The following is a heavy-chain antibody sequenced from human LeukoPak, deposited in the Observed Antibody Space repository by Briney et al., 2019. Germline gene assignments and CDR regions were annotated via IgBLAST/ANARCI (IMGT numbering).Heavy chain of an antibody. CDR3: ATASGRSFWLDP. Sequence: NASDPLSLTCIVSGGSIGTLYWNWIRQVPGKGLEWIGFMDYHGNTKYNPSLKSRVTMPVDTSVDQVPLRLASVTAADTAIYFCATASGRSFWLDPWGQGRLVTVSS. V-gene: IGHV4-59*07. CDR1: GGSIGTLY. CDR2: MDYHGNT. J-gene: IGHJ5*02. D-gene: IGHD2-15*01.